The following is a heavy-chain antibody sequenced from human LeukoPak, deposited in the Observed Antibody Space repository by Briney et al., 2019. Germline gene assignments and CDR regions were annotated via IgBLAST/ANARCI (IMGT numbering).Heavy chain of an antibody. CDR3: AVVPSSYGSGSYYADY. Sequence: APVKVSYKPSLGTVSTYAISTVRQAPGHGREWMGRIIPILGIANYAQKFQGRVTITADKSTSTAYMELSSLRSEDTAVYYCAVVPSSYGSGSYYADYWGQGTLVTVSS. J-gene: IGHJ4*02. CDR2: IIPILGIA. CDR1: LGTVSTYA. V-gene: IGHV1-69*04. D-gene: IGHD3-10*01.